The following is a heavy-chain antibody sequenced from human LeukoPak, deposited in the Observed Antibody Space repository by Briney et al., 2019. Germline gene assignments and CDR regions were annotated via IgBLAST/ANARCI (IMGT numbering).Heavy chain of an antibody. J-gene: IGHJ4*02. D-gene: IGHD5-12*01. CDR3: VRDGGTSGYDLLDY. Sequence: GGSLRLSCAASEFTFSSYAMSWVRQAPGKGLEWVSAISGSGGTTYYADSVKGRFTISRDNSKNTLYLQMNSLRAEDTAVYYCVRDGGTSGYDLLDYWGQGTLVTVSS. CDR1: EFTFSSYA. V-gene: IGHV3-23*01. CDR2: ISGSGGTT.